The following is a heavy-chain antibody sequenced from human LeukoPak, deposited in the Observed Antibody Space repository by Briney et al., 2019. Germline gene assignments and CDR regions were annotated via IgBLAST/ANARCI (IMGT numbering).Heavy chain of an antibody. Sequence: GGSLRLSCAASGFTFSTYDMHWVRQAPGKGLEWVAIISYDGSDKYYADSVKGRFTISRDNSKNTLYLQMNSLRAEDTAAYYCARDWGYYDSSGYYSPYYFDYWGQGTLVTVSS. V-gene: IGHV3-30*03. CDR3: ARDWGYYDSSGYYSPYYFDY. CDR1: GFTFSTYD. D-gene: IGHD3-22*01. CDR2: ISYDGSDK. J-gene: IGHJ4*02.